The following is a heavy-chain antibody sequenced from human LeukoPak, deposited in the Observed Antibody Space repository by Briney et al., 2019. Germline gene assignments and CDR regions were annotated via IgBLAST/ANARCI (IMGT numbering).Heavy chain of an antibody. Sequence: ASVKVSCKASGYTFTSYDIKWVRQATGQGLEWMGWMNPNSGNTGYAQKFQGRVTMTRNTSISTAYMELSSLRSEDTAVYYCARGQRSLYYYYYMDVWGKGTTVTVSS. CDR1: GYTFTSYD. CDR2: MNPNSGNT. V-gene: IGHV1-8*01. J-gene: IGHJ6*03. CDR3: ARGQRSLYYYYYMDV.